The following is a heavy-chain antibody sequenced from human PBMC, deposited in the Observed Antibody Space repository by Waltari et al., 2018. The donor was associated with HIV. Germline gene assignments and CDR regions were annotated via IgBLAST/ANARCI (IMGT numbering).Heavy chain of an antibody. Sequence: EVQLVESGGGPVKPGESLRLPCVTFGFIFNTTAINGVRQAPGKGPEWFLSISSSGNFKHYADSVKGRFTISRDNAENSLYLQMNGLRAEDTAIYYCARDSRGSTWSLNWFDPWGQGTLVTVSS. CDR2: ISSSGNFK. V-gene: IGHV3-21*02. CDR3: ARDSRGSTWSLNWFDP. D-gene: IGHD6-6*01. J-gene: IGHJ5*02. CDR1: GFIFNTTA.